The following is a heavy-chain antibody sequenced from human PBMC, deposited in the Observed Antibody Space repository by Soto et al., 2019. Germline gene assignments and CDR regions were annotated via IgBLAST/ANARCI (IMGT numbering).Heavy chain of an antibody. D-gene: IGHD2-2*01. CDR3: ARRDTSSSWFDP. V-gene: IGHV4-31*03. Sequence: QVQLQESGPGLVKPSQTLSLTCTVSGGSISNGDYYWSWIRQHPGKGLEWIGYIYYSGTTYYNPSLKRRVTISVDTSQNQFSLKLSSVTAADTAVYYCARRDTSSSWFDPWGQGTLVTVSS. CDR1: GGSISNGDYY. J-gene: IGHJ5*02. CDR2: IYYSGTT.